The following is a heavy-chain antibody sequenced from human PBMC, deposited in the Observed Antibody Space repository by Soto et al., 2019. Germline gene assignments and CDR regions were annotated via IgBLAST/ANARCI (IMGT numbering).Heavy chain of an antibody. CDR2: INAGNGNT. V-gene: IGHV1-3*01. Sequence: GASVKVSCKASGYTFTSYAMHWVRQAPGQRLEWMGWINAGNGNTKYSQKFQGRVTITRDTSASTAYMELSSLRSEDTAVYYCASRLECHNPHRGCRDYYYYGMDVWGQGTKVTVS. D-gene: IGHD3-3*01. CDR1: GYTFTSYA. CDR3: ASRLECHNPHRGCRDYYYYGMDV. J-gene: IGHJ6*02.